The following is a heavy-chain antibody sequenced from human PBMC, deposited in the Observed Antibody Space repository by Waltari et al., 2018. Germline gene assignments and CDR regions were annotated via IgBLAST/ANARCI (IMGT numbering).Heavy chain of an antibody. CDR3: ARGLGELLPFDF. Sequence: EVQLVESGGGLVQPGESLRLSCAASGFTINNHAISWVRQAPGKGFELVSSTTDSVVTTYYADFVKGRSIISTDNSRNTVYLEMNTVRVEDTALYFCARGLGELLPFDFWGQGTMVTVSS. CDR1: GFTINNHA. V-gene: IGHV3-23*04. J-gene: IGHJ4*02. D-gene: IGHD3-10*01. CDR2: TTDSVVTT.